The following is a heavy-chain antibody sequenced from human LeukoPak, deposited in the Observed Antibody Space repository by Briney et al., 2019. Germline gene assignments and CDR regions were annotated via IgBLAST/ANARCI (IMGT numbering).Heavy chain of an antibody. J-gene: IGHJ5*02. Sequence: SETLSLTCTVSGASIRSHYWSWIRQPPGKGLEWIGYMYYSGNSNYNPALKSRVTISVDTSKNQFSLKMISVTPADTAVFYCARRNRGGWFDAWXQG. CDR3: ARRNRGGWFDA. V-gene: IGHV4-59*11. D-gene: IGHD3-10*01. CDR2: MYYSGNS. CDR1: GASIRSHY.